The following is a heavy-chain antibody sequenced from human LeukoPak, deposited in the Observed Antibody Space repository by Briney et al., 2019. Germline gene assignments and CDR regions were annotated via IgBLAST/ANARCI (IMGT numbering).Heavy chain of an antibody. CDR2: IYTSGST. J-gene: IGHJ5*02. Sequence: SETLSLTCTVSGGSISTYYWSWIRQTAAKGLEWIGRIYTSGSTNYNPSLKSRVTMSVDTSKNQFPLQLTSVTAADTAVYYCARDRSDLAAAGTGWFDPWGQGTLVTVSS. D-gene: IGHD6-13*01. CDR1: GGSISTYY. V-gene: IGHV4-4*07. CDR3: ARDRSDLAAAGTGWFDP.